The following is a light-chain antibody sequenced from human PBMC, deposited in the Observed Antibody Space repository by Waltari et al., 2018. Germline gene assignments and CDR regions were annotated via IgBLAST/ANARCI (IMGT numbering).Light chain of an antibody. J-gene: IGKJ1*01. CDR3: QQRNAYPVT. CDR2: SAS. V-gene: IGKV1-9*01. CDR1: RGISSY. Sequence: DIQLNQSPSFLSASVEDSVTITCRASRGISSYLAWYQQKTVRAPKLLIYSASTLKSGVASRVSGSGSGRDFTLTISSLQPEDFATYCCQQRNAYPVTFGQGTKVEIK.